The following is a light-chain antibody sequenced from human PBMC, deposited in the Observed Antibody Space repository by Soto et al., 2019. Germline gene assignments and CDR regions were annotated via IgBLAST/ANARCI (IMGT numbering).Light chain of an antibody. CDR1: STDIGTYSR. J-gene: IGLJ1*01. Sequence: QSALTQPASVSGSPGQSITISCTGTSTDIGTYSRVSWYLQYPGKAPKLMIYDVSKRPSGVPDRFSGSKSGNTASLTISGLQAEDEADYYCCSYAGSYTYVFGTGTKLTVL. CDR3: CSYAGSYTYV. CDR2: DVS. V-gene: IGLV2-11*01.